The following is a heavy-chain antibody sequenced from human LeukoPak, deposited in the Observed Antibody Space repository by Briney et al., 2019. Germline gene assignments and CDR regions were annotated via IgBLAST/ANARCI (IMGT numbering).Heavy chain of an antibody. J-gene: IGHJ6*02. CDR2: ISSDGNDK. V-gene: IGHV3-30*18. CDR1: GFTFSTCG. CDR3: AKAGRDCSGASCYNYGMDV. Sequence: GRSLRLSCAVSGFTFSTCGMHWVRQAPGKGLEWVAVISSDGNDKYYAVSVKGRFTISRDNSENTLYLQMNSLRAEDTAVYYCAKAGRDCSGASCYNYGMDVWGQGTTVTVSS. D-gene: IGHD2-15*01.